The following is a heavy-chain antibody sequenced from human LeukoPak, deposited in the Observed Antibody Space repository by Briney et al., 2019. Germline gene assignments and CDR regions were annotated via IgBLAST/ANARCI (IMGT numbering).Heavy chain of an antibody. D-gene: IGHD3-10*01. CDR1: GGSISSYY. J-gene: IGHJ3*02. Sequence: PSETLSLTCTASGGSISSYYWSWIRQPPGKGLEWIGYIYYSGSTNYNPSLKSRVTISVDTSKNQFSLKLSSVTAADTAVYYCARVHRGYGAFDIWGQGTMVTVSS. V-gene: IGHV4-59*01. CDR3: ARVHRGYGAFDI. CDR2: IYYSGST.